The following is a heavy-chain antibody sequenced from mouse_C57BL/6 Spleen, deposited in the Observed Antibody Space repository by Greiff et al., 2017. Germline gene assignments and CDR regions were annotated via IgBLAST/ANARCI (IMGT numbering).Heavy chain of an antibody. CDR2: IHPNSGST. CDR3: ARGGYLYYYAMDY. Sequence: QVQLQQPGAELVKPGASVKLSCKASGYTFTSYWMHWVKQRPGQGLEWIGMIHPNSGSTNYNEKFKSKATLTVDKSSSTAYMQLSSLTSEDSAFYYCARGGYLYYYAMDYWGQGTSVTVSS. D-gene: IGHD2-2*01. V-gene: IGHV1-64*01. J-gene: IGHJ4*01. CDR1: GYTFTSYW.